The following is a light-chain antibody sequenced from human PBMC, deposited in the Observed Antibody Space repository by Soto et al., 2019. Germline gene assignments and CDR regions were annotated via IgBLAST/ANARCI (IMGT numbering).Light chain of an antibody. CDR2: DSS. CDR3: QQSDSLPLT. CDR1: QDISNY. J-gene: IGKJ4*01. Sequence: DIQMTQSPSSLSASVGDRVTITCQASQDISNYLSWYQQRPGKAPKLLIYDSSNLETGVPSRFSGCGSGTHFTFTISSLQPEDIATYYCQQSDSLPLTFGGGTKVDIK. V-gene: IGKV1-33*01.